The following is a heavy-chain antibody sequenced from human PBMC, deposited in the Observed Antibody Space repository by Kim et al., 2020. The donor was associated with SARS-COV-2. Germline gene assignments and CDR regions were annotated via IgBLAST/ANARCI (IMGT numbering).Heavy chain of an antibody. J-gene: IGHJ3*02. Sequence: GGSLRLSCAASGFTFSGSAMHWVRQAPGKGLEWVGRIRSKANSYATTYTASVKGRFTISSDDSKRTAYLQMNSLKTEDTAVYYCTSVPGTTSAFWDALDIWGQGTMVTVSS. CDR1: GFTFSGSA. CDR2: IRSKANSYAT. D-gene: IGHD1-1*01. CDR3: TSVPGTTSAFWDALDI. V-gene: IGHV3-73*01.